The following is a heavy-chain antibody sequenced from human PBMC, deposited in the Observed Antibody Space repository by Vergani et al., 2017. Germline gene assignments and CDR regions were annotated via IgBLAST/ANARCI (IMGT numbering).Heavy chain of an antibody. CDR3: ARVPCSGGSCYPYYYYGMDV. D-gene: IGHD2-15*01. Sequence: QVQLVESGGGVVQPGRSLRLSCAASGFTFSSYGMHWVRQAPGKGLEWVAVIWYDGSNKYYADSVKGRFTISRDNAKNSLYLQMNSLRAEDTAVYYCARVPCSGGSCYPYYYYGMDVWGKGP. J-gene: IGHJ6*01. CDR2: IWYDGSNK. CDR1: GFTFSSYG. V-gene: IGHV3-33*01.